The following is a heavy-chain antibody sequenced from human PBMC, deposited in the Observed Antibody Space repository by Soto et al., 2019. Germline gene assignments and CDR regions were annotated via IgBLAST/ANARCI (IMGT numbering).Heavy chain of an antibody. CDR1: GGTFSSYA. CDR2: IIPIFDTP. J-gene: IGHJ6*02. D-gene: IGHD4-17*01. V-gene: IGHV1-69*13. CDR3: AEVTTRAGTFGYGMDV. Sequence: GASVKVSCKASGGTFSSYAINWVRQAPGQGLEWMGGIIPIFDTPHYAQKFQGRVTITADESTSTAYMELSSLRSEDTAVYYCAEVTTRAGTFGYGMDVWGQGTTVTVSS.